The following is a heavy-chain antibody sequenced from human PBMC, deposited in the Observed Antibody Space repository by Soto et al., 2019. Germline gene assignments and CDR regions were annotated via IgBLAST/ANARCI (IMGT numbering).Heavy chain of an antibody. V-gene: IGHV3-23*01. CDR3: AKDLEVYALPDY. CDR2: ISGRGGST. CDR1: GFTFSSYA. Sequence: GGSLRLSCAASGFTFSSYAMNWVRQAPGKGLEWVSTISGRGGSTYYADSVKGRFTISRDNSNNTLYLQMNSLRAEDTAVYYCAKDLEVYALPDYWGQGTLVTVSS. D-gene: IGHD2-8*01. J-gene: IGHJ4*02.